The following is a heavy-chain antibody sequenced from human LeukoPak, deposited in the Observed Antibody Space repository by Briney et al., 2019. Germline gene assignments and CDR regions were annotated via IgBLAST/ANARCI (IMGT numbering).Heavy chain of an antibody. CDR3: ARGRGGWLPYYYYYMDV. D-gene: IGHD5-12*01. CDR1: GGSFSGYY. Sequence: PSETLSLTCAVYGGSFSGYYWSWIRQPPGKGLEWIGEINRSGSTNYNPSLKSRVTISVDTSKNQFSLKLSSVTAADTAVYYCARGRGGWLPYYYYYMDVWGKGTTVTVSS. V-gene: IGHV4-34*01. CDR2: INRSGST. J-gene: IGHJ6*03.